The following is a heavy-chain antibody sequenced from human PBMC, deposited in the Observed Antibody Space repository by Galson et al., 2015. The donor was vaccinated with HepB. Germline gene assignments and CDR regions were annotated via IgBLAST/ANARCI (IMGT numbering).Heavy chain of an antibody. CDR3: ARNTPASGYHGLHY. V-gene: IGHV3-30*02. D-gene: IGHD6-25*01. Sequence: SLRLSCAASGFTFSNYGMHWVRQAPGKGLEWVAYIQYNGFTKYYGDAVTGRFTISRDNSKNTLYLQMNSLRPEDTALYHCARNTPASGYHGLHYGGQGTLVTGSS. CDR1: GFTFSNYG. J-gene: IGHJ4*02. CDR2: IQYNGFTK.